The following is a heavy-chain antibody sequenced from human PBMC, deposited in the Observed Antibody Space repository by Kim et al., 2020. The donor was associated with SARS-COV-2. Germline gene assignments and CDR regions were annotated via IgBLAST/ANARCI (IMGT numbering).Heavy chain of an antibody. CDR1: GFTFSSYA. CDR3: AREGAYCSSTSCYVGAFAFDI. Sequence: GGSLRLSCAASGFTFSSYAMHWVRQAPGKGLEWVAVISYDGSNKYYADSVKGRFTISRDNSKNTLYLQMNSLRAEDTAVYYCAREGAYCSSTSCYVGAFAFDIWGQGTMVTVSS. D-gene: IGHD2-2*01. J-gene: IGHJ3*02. V-gene: IGHV3-30*04. CDR2: ISYDGSNK.